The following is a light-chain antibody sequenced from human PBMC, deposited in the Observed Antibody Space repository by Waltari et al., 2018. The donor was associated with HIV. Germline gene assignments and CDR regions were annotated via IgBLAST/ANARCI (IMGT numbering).Light chain of an antibody. CDR3: HQYYSDPQT. CDR1: LDLGNS. Sequence: DIRLTQSPFSLSASWGDSVNITCRASLDLGNSLAWYQQKRDGAPRLLVYGASRLDSGVRMRFVGSGCGTNFSLTVTGLQPADFATYYCHQYYSDPQTFGQGTKVDVK. J-gene: IGKJ1*01. V-gene: IGKV1-NL1*01. CDR2: GAS.